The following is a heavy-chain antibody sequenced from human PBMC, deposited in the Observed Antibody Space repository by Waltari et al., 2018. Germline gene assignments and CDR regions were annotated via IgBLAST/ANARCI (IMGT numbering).Heavy chain of an antibody. Sequence: QLQLQESGPGLVKPSETLSLTCTVSGGSISRSSYYWGWIRQPPGKGLEWIGSIYYSGSTYDNPSLKSRVTRSVDTSKNQFSLKLSSVTAAETAVYYCESGVPDDAFDIWGQGTMVTVSS. D-gene: IGHD2-2*01. CDR2: IYYSGST. CDR1: GGSISRSSYY. J-gene: IGHJ3*02. V-gene: IGHV4-39*07. CDR3: ESGVPDDAFDI.